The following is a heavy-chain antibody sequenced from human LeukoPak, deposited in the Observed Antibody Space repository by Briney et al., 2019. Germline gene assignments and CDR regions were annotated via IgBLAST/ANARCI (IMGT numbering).Heavy chain of an antibody. Sequence: GGSLSLSCAVSGFSVSGYWMTWVRQAPGKGREWVANIKQDGNEKNYVDSVKGRFTISRDNAENSLFLQMNSLRVEDTAVYYCAREWQGGIAAAGTRIEGDYWGQGTLVAVSS. V-gene: IGHV3-7*01. D-gene: IGHD6-13*01. CDR2: IKQDGNEK. CDR3: AREWQGGIAAAGTRIEGDY. J-gene: IGHJ4*02. CDR1: GFSVSGYW.